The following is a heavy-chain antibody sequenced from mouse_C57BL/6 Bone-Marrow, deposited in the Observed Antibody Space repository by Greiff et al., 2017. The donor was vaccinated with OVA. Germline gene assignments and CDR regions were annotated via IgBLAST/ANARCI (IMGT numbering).Heavy chain of an antibody. CDR1: GFTFSSYG. V-gene: IGHV5-6*02. Sequence: EVKVEESGGDLVKPGGSLKLSCAASGFTFSSYGMSWVRQTPDKRLEWVATISSGGSYTYYPDSVKGRFTISRDNAKNTLYLQMSSLKSEDTAMYYCARHLLYDYGSSYWYFDYWGQGTTLTVSS. CDR2: ISSGGSYT. CDR3: ARHLLYDYGSSYWYFDY. J-gene: IGHJ2*01. D-gene: IGHD1-1*01.